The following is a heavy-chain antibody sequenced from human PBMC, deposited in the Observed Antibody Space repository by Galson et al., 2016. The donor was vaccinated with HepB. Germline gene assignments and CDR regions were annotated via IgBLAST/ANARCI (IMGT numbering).Heavy chain of an antibody. J-gene: IGHJ4*02. CDR2: ISADNGNT. D-gene: IGHD3/OR15-3a*01. V-gene: IGHV1-18*01. CDR3: ARAVYHRQGIEFGTGSYRRGPVRFDC. CDR1: GYNFSTFG. Sequence: SVKVSCKASGYNFSTFGLSWVRQAPGQGLEWVGWISADNGNTDYADKFKGRVTVTTDTSTKTTYVEMRSLSSDDTAVYYCARAVYHRQGIEFGTGSYRRGPVRFDCWGQGTLVSAS.